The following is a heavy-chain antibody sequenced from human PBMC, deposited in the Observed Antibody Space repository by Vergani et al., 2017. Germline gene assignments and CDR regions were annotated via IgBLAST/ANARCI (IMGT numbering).Heavy chain of an antibody. J-gene: IGHJ6*02. V-gene: IGHV1-69*01. CDR1: GGTFSSYA. CDR2: IIPIFGTA. Sequence: QVQLVQSGAEVKKPGSSVKVSCKASGGTFSSYAISWVRQAPGQGLEWMGGIIPIFGTANYAQKFQGRVTITADESTSTAYMKLRSLRTEDPAVYYCASRDITMFEVVIIRGYYYYGMDVWGQGTTVTVSS. D-gene: IGHD3-3*01. CDR3: ASRDITMFEVVIIRGYYYYGMDV.